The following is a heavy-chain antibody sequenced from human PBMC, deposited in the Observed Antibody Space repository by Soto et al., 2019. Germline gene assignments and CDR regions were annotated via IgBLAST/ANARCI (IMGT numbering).Heavy chain of an antibody. V-gene: IGHV4-61*01. J-gene: IGHJ4*02. Sequence: SETLSLTCTVSGGSVSSGSYYWSWIRQPPGKGLEWIGYIYYSGSTNYNPSLKSRVTISVDTSKNQFSLKLSSVTAADTAVYYCAREVPVAGTYFDYWGQGTLVTVSS. CDR2: IYYSGST. CDR3: AREVPVAGTYFDY. D-gene: IGHD6-19*01. CDR1: GGSVSSGSYY.